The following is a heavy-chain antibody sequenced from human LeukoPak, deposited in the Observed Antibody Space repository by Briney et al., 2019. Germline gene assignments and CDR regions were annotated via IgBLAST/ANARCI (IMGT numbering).Heavy chain of an antibody. V-gene: IGHV4-59*01. CDR1: GGSISSYY. Sequence: SETLSLTCTVSGGSISSYYWSWIRQPPGKGLEWMGYIYHTGSTNYNPSLKSRVTISVDTSKNQFSLKLSSVTAADTAVYYCARTYSGTSIDYWGQGTLVTVSS. J-gene: IGHJ4*02. CDR3: ARTYSGTSIDY. D-gene: IGHD1-26*01. CDR2: IYHTGST.